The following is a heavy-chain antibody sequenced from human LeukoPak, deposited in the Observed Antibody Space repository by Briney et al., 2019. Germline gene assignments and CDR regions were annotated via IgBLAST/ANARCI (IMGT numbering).Heavy chain of an antibody. CDR2: ISAYNGNT. CDR3: ARDFPTYYGILTGSEEGY. J-gene: IGHJ4*02. V-gene: IGHV1-18*01. D-gene: IGHD3-9*01. Sequence: ASVKVSCKASGYTFTSYGISWVRQAPGQGLEWMGWISAYNGNTNYAQKLQGRVTMTTDTSTSTAYMELRSLRSDDTAVYYCARDFPTYYGILTGSEEGYWGQGTLVTVSS. CDR1: GYTFTSYG.